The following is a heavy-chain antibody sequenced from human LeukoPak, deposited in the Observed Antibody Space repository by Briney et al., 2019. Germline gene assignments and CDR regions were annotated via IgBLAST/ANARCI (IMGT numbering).Heavy chain of an antibody. CDR3: AAQQVGATLSRWFDP. J-gene: IGHJ5*02. D-gene: IGHD1-26*01. CDR1: GGSISSGRYY. Sequence: SETLSLPCTVSGGSISSGRYYWSWIRQPAGKGLEWIGRIYTSGSTNYNPSLKSRVTISVDTSKNQFSLKLSSVTAADTAVYYCAAQQVGATLSRWFDPWGQGTLVTVSS. V-gene: IGHV4-61*02. CDR2: IYTSGST.